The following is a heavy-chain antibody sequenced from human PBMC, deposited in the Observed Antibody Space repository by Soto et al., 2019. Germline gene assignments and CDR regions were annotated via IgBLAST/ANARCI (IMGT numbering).Heavy chain of an antibody. D-gene: IGHD3-3*01. J-gene: IGHJ4*02. CDR1: GFTFSSYW. V-gene: IGHV3-74*01. CDR2: INSGGTYT. Sequence: PGGSLRLSCAASGFTFSSYWMHWVRQAPGKGLVWVSRINSGGTYTSYADSVKGRFTISRDNAKNTLYLQMNSLRAEDTAVYYCALSLWGAYLNYWGQGALVTVSS. CDR3: ALSLWGAYLNY.